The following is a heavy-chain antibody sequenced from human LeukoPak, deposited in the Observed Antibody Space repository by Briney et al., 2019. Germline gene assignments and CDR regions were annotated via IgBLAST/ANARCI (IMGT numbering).Heavy chain of an antibody. CDR3: ARSRGTCYSCGDY. CDR2: IIPIFGTA. D-gene: IGHD2-15*01. J-gene: IGHJ4*02. V-gene: IGHV1-69*13. Sequence: ASVKVSCKASGGTFSSYAISWVRQAPGQGLEWMGGIIPIFGTANYAQKFQGRVTITADESTNTAYMELSSLRSEDTAVYYCARSRGTCYSCGDYWGQGTLVTVSS. CDR1: GGTFSSYA.